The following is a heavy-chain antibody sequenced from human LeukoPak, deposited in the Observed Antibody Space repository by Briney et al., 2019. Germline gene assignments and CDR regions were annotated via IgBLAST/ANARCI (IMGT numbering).Heavy chain of an antibody. Sequence: PSETLSLTCTVSGGSISSYYWSWIRQPAGKGLEWIGYIYYSGSTYYNPSLKSRVTMSVDTSKNQFSLKLSSVTAVDTAVYYCARTVNRELLVVDYWGQGTLVTVSS. CDR3: ARTVNRELLVVDY. CDR2: IYYSGST. CDR1: GGSISSYY. J-gene: IGHJ4*02. V-gene: IGHV4-59*04. D-gene: IGHD1-26*01.